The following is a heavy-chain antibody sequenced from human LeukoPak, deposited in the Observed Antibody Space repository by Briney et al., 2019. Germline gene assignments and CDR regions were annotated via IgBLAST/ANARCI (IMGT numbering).Heavy chain of an antibody. J-gene: IGHJ5*02. CDR3: ARQKTIAARPSLSDP. V-gene: IGHV5-51*01. CDR1: GYSFTSYW. D-gene: IGHD6-6*01. CDR2: IYPGDSDT. Sequence: GESQKISCKGSGYSFTSYWIGWVRQMPGKGLEWMGIIYPGDSDTRYSPSFQGQVTISADKSISTAYLQWSSLKASDTAMYYCARQKTIAARPSLSDPWGQGTLVTVSS.